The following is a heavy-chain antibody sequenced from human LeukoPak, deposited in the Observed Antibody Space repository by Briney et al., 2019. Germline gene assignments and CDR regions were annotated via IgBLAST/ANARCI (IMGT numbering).Heavy chain of an antibody. Sequence: KPSETLSLTCAVYGGSFSGYYWSWIRQPPGKGLEWIGEINHSRSTNYNPSLKSRVTISVDTSRNQFSLKLSSVTAADTAVYYCARARKEARQMSYWGQEPWSPSPQ. J-gene: IGHJ4*01. CDR2: INHSRST. CDR3: ARARKEARQMSY. V-gene: IGHV4-34*01. CDR1: GGSFSGYY. D-gene: IGHD6-6*01.